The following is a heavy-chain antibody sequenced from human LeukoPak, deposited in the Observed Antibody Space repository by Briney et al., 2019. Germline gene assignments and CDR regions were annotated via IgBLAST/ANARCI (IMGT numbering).Heavy chain of an antibody. Sequence: GSGPTLVNPTQTLTLTCTFSGFSLSTSGVGVVWIRQPPGKSLEWLALIYWDDDKLYSPSLKSQLTITKDTSKTQVVLTMTNMDPVDTATYYCAHSLQWLRQYYFDYWGQGTLVTVSS. J-gene: IGHJ4*02. CDR2: IYWDDDK. CDR1: GFSLSTSGVG. D-gene: IGHD5-12*01. CDR3: AHSLQWLRQYYFDY. V-gene: IGHV2-5*02.